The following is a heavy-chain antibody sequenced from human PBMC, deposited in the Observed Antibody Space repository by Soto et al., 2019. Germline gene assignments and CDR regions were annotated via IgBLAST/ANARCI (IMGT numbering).Heavy chain of an antibody. CDR3: ARVDPGMVVAAFDY. Sequence: GGSLRLSCAASGFTFSSYAMHWVRQAPGKGLEWVAVISYDGSNKYYADSVKGRFTISRDNSKNTLYLQMNSLRAEDTAVYYCARVDPGMVVAAFDYWGQGTLVTVSS. J-gene: IGHJ4*02. CDR1: GFTFSSYA. CDR2: ISYDGSNK. V-gene: IGHV3-30-3*01. D-gene: IGHD2-15*01.